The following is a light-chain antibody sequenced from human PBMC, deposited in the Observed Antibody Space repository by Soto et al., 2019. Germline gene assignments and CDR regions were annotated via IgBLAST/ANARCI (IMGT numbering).Light chain of an antibody. CDR3: QQYNNWNPWT. V-gene: IGKV3-15*01. J-gene: IGKJ1*01. Sequence: EIVMTQSPATLSVSPGERATLSCRASQSVSSNLAWYQQKPGQAPRLLIYGASTRATGIPARFSGSGSGTEFTLTVSSLQSEDFGVYYYQQYNNWNPWTFGQGTKVAIK. CDR2: GAS. CDR1: QSVSSN.